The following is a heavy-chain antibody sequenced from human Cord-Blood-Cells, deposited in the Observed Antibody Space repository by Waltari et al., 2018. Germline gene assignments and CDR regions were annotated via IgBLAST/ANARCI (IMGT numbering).Heavy chain of an antibody. CDR1: GGPFSSYA. CDR2: IIPILGIA. J-gene: IGHJ5*02. Sequence: QVQLVQSGAEVKKPGSSVTVSCTASGGPFSSYASSWVRQAPGQGLEWMGGIIPILGIANYAQKFQGRVTITADESTSTAYMELSSLRSEDTAVYYCARDNPLNYDILTGGWFDPWGQGTLVTVSS. D-gene: IGHD3-9*01. CDR3: ARDNPLNYDILTGGWFDP. V-gene: IGHV1-69*04.